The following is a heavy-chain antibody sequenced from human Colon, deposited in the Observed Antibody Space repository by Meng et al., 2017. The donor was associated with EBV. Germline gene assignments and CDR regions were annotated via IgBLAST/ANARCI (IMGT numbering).Heavy chain of an antibody. CDR3: ARDRGGF. D-gene: IGHD3-10*01. J-gene: IGHJ4*02. CDR1: GFTFRSYD. CDR2: ISTDGNNK. Sequence: VEVVESGGGGAQPGRSLRLSCVASGFTFRSYDMHWVRQAPGKGPEWVAVISTDGNNKDYVDSVRGRFTISRDNSKNTVHLQMDSLRPEDTAVYYCARDRGGFWGQGTLVTVSS. V-gene: IGHV3-30-3*01.